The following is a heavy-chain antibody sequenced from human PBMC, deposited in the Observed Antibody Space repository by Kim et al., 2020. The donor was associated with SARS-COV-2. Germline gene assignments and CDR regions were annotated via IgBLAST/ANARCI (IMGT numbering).Heavy chain of an antibody. J-gene: IGHJ6*04. D-gene: IGHD3-10*01. CDR3: ARDGYYYGAGSYYNYCYYYGMDV. V-gene: IGHV3-30*04. CDR1: GFTFSSYA. CDR2: ISYDGSNK. Sequence: GGSLRLSCAASGFTFSSYAMHWVRQAPGKGLEWVADISYDGSNKYYADSVKGRFTISRDNAKNSLYLQMNSLRAEDTAVYYCARDGYYYGAGSYYNYCYYYGMDVWGDGTTVTVSS.